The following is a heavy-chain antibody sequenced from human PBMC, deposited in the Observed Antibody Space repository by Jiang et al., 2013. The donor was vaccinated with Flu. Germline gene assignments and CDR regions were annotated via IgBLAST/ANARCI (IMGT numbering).Heavy chain of an antibody. D-gene: IGHD3-3*01. Sequence: TFSDYYMSWIRQAPGKGLEWVSYISSSGSTIYYADSVKGRFTISRDNAKNSLYLQMNSLRAEDTAVYYCARDIVRDFWSGYRNYGMDVWGQGTTVTVSS. CDR2: ISSSGSTI. J-gene: IGHJ6*02. CDR1: TFSDYY. V-gene: IGHV3-11*01. CDR3: ARDIVRDFWSGYRNYGMDV.